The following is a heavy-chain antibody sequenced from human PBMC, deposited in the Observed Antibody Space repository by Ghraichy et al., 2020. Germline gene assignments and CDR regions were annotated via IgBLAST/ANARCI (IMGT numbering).Heavy chain of an antibody. CDR3: ARGGVTRPYSF. CDR1: GFSFSTSGMR. Sequence: SGPTLVKPTQNLKLNCYLSGFSFSTSGMRVRCIRKTTGKALEWLVRIGWDDDKFYSTSLQTRPTISKDTYKNQVVLTMTNMDPVDTATYYCARGGVTRPYSFWVQGTLDTVSA. J-gene: IGHJ4*02. V-gene: IGHV2-70*04. CDR2: IGWDDDK. D-gene: IGHD2-21*01.